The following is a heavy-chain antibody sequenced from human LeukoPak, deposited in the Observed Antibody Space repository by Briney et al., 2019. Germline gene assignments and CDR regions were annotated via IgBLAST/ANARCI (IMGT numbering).Heavy chain of an antibody. J-gene: IGHJ4*02. CDR2: ISSSSSYI. CDR1: GFTFSSYS. Sequence: GGSLRLSCAASGFTFSSYSMNWVRQAPGKGLEWVSSISSSSSYIYYTDSVKGRFTISRDNSKNTLYLQMNSLRAEDTAVYYCVRDDDRPDNGLDYWGQGTLVTVSS. D-gene: IGHD3-22*01. CDR3: VRDDDRPDNGLDY. V-gene: IGHV3-21*01.